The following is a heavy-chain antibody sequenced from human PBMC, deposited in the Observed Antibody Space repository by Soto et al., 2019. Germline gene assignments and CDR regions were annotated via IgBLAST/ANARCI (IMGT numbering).Heavy chain of an antibody. J-gene: IGHJ5*02. CDR1: GDSIGSGDYY. D-gene: IGHD3-10*01. CDR2: IYYIGTT. CDR3: ARVSTYYGVVT. Sequence: QVQLQESGPRLVKPSQTLSLTCTVSGDSIGSGDYYWTWIRQPPGKGLEWIGYIYYIGTTFYNPSLESRVNISVDTSKNQFSLRVTSVTAADTAVYYCARVSTYYGVVTWGQGTLITVSS. V-gene: IGHV4-30-4*01.